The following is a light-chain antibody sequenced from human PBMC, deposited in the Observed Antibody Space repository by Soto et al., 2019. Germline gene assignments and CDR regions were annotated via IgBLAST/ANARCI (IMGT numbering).Light chain of an antibody. CDR1: QSISSY. V-gene: IGKV1-39*01. CDR3: QQSYSTPRT. Sequence: DIQMTQSPSSLSASVGDRVTITCRASQSISSYLNWYQQKPGKAPKLLIYGASSLQSGVPSRFSGSGSGTDFTLTISSLQPEDFATYYCQQSYSTPRTFDQGTKVEIK. J-gene: IGKJ1*01. CDR2: GAS.